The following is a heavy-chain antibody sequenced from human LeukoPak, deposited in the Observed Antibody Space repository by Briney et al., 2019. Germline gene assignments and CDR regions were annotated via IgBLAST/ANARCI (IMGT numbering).Heavy chain of an antibody. D-gene: IGHD3-10*01. Sequence: SETLSLTCAVSGGSISSSNWWSWVRQPPGKGLEWIGEIYHGGSTNYNPSLKSRVAMSVDRSRNQFSLQLSSVTAADTAVYYCAKGEDHGSGTVHFASWGQGTLVTVSS. V-gene: IGHV4-4*02. CDR1: GGSISSSNW. CDR2: IYHGGST. CDR3: AKGEDHGSGTVHFAS. J-gene: IGHJ4*02.